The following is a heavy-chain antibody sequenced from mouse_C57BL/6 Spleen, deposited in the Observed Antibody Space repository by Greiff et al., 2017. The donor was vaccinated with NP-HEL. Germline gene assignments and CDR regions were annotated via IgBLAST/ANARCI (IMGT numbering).Heavy chain of an antibody. J-gene: IGHJ1*03. CDR3: TLDTTVVATDWYFDV. D-gene: IGHD1-1*01. CDR1: GFTFSNYW. V-gene: IGHV6-3*01. CDR2: IRLKSDNYAT. Sequence: EVMLVESGGGLVQPGGSMKLSCVASGFTFSNYWMNWVRQSPEKGLEWVAQIRLKSDNYATHYAESVKGRFTISRDDSKSSVYLQMNNLRAEDTGIYYCTLDTTVVATDWYFDVWGTGTTVTVSS.